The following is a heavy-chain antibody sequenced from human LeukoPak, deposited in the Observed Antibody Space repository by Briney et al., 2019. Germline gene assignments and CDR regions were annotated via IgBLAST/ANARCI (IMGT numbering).Heavy chain of an antibody. CDR1: GGSISSGSYY. CDR3: ASECSYCTNGVCYPQYFQH. D-gene: IGHD2-8*01. Sequence: SETLSLTCTVSGGSISSGSYYWSWIRQPAGKGLEWIGRIYTSGSTNYNPSLKSRVTISVDTSKNQFSLKLSSVTAADTAVYYCASECSYCTNGVCYPQYFQHWGQGTLVTVSS. V-gene: IGHV4-61*02. CDR2: IYTSGST. J-gene: IGHJ1*01.